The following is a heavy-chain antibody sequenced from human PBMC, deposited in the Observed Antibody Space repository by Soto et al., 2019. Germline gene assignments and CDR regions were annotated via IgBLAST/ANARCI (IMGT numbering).Heavy chain of an antibody. CDR2: ISYDGSNK. Sequence: TGGSLRLSCAAPGFTFNSYAFHWVPQAPGKGLEWVAVISYDGSNKYYADSVKGRFTISRDNSKNTLYLQMNSLRAEDTAVYYCARDTGYCSGGSCYVLDVWGQGTTVTVSS. J-gene: IGHJ6*02. CDR3: ARDTGYCSGGSCYVLDV. CDR1: GFTFNSYA. V-gene: IGHV3-30-3*01. D-gene: IGHD2-15*01.